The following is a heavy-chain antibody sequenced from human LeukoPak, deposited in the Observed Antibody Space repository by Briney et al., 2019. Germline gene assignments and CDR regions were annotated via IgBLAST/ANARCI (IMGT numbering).Heavy chain of an antibody. CDR2: MNPNSGNT. CDR1: GYTFTSYD. J-gene: IGHJ5*02. Sequence: GAPVKVSCKASGYTFTSYDINWVRQATGQGLEWMGWMNPNSGNTGYAQKFQGRVTMTRNTSISTAYMELSSLRSEDTAVYYCARAVERGYCSSTSCKLGNWFDPWGQGTLVTVSS. V-gene: IGHV1-8*01. CDR3: ARAVERGYCSSTSCKLGNWFDP. D-gene: IGHD2-2*01.